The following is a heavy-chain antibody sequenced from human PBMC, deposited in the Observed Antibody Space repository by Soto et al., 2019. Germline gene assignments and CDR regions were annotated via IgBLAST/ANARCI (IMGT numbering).Heavy chain of an antibody. CDR3: AKDYGSGSYYLDVFDY. Sequence: GGSLRLSCAASGFTFSSYAMSWVRQAPGKGLEWVSAISGSGGSTYYADSVKGRFTISRDNSKNTLYLQMNSLRAEDTAVYYCAKDYGSGSYYLDVFDYWGQGTLVTVSS. J-gene: IGHJ4*02. CDR2: ISGSGGST. CDR1: GFTFSSYA. V-gene: IGHV3-23*01. D-gene: IGHD3-10*01.